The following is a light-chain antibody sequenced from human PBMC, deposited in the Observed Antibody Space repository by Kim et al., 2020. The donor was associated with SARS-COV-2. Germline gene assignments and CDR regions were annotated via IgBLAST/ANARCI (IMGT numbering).Light chain of an antibody. J-gene: IGLJ7*01. CDR3: GTWDSSLSAAV. Sequence: GQKITTSCTGSSSNIEDNYVSWYQQLPGTAPKVRIYDNNKRPSGIPDRFSGSKSGTSATLGITGLQTGDEADYYCGTWDSSLSAAVFGGGTQLTVL. CDR2: DNN. V-gene: IGLV1-51*01. CDR1: SSNIEDNY.